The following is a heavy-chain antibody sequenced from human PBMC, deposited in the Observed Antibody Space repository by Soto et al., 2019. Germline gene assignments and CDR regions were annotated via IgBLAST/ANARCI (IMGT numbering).Heavy chain of an antibody. CDR2: VSGSGRET. D-gene: IGHD2-15*01. CDR3: AKSERITVSIAAFHGDS. V-gene: IGHV3-23*04. J-gene: IGHJ4*02. CDR1: GFTFNNYA. Sequence: EVQLVGSGGGLVQPGGSLRLSCAASGFTFNNYAMSWVRQAPGRGLEWVSAVSGSGRETYYADSFKGRFTISRDNSKSTLSLQMNSLRVEDAAVYYCAKSERITVSIAAFHGDSWGQGTLVTVSS.